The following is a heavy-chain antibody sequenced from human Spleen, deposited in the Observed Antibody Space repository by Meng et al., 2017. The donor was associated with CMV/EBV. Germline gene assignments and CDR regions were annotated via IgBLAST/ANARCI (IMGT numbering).Heavy chain of an antibody. CDR1: GYSFDTYW. V-gene: IGHV5-51*01. Sequence: GESLKISCKASGYSFDTYWIGWVRQMPGKGLEWMGIIYPGDSDTTYRPSFQGQVSISVDKSISTAYLQWSSLKASDTAMYYCARQDSRGWSYWGQGTLVTVSS. CDR3: ARQDSRGWSY. CDR2: IYPGDSDT. D-gene: IGHD6-19*01. J-gene: IGHJ4*02.